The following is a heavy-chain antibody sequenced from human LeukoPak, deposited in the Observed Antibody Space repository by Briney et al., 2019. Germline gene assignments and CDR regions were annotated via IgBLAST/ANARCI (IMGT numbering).Heavy chain of an antibody. V-gene: IGHV1-69*01. D-gene: IGHD6-13*01. Sequence: SVKVSCKASGGTFSSYAISWVRQAPGQGLEWMGGIIPIFGTANYAQKFQGRVTITADESTSTAYMELSSLRSEDTTVYYCARSPRIAAASFDIWGQGTMVTVSS. CDR2: IIPIFGTA. CDR3: ARSPRIAAASFDI. J-gene: IGHJ3*02. CDR1: GGTFSSYA.